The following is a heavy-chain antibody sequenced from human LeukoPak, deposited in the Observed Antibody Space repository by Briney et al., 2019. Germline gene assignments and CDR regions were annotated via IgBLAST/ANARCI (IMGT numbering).Heavy chain of an antibody. CDR3: ARDSFDPDSYYFDY. CDR1: VFTFRIYG. V-gene: IGHV3-33*01. J-gene: IGHJ4*02. CDR2: IWYDGSNK. Sequence: GGSLRLSCAASVFTFRIYGMHGVRQAPGKVLEYVSVIWYDGSNKYYADSVKGRFTISRDNAQNSLYLQMKRLRDEHTDVYYCARDSFDPDSYYFDYWGQGTLVTVSS. D-gene: IGHD3-3*01.